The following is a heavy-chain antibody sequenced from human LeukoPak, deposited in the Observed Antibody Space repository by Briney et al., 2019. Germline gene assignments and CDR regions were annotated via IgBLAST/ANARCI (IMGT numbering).Heavy chain of an antibody. D-gene: IGHD2-2*01. J-gene: IGHJ4*02. CDR3: ARGGIVVVPAAPPGALDY. CDR1: GFTVSSNY. CDR2: IYSGGST. V-gene: IGHV3-53*01. Sequence: RGGSLRLSCAASGFTVSSNYMSWVRQAPGKGLEWVSVIYSGGSTHYADSVKGRFTISRDNSKNTLYLQMNSLRAEDTAVYYCARGGIVVVPAAPPGALDYWGQGTLVTVSS.